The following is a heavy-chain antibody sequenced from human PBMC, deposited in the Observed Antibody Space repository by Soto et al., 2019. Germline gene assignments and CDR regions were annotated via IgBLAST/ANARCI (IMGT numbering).Heavy chain of an antibody. D-gene: IGHD2-15*01. CDR1: GGTFSSYA. CDR3: ARAEDIVVVVAAACYYYGMDV. Sequence: GASVKVSCKASGGTFSSYAISWVRQAPGQGLEWMGGIIPIFGAANYAQKFQGRVTITADKSASTAYMELSSLRSEDTAVYYCARAEDIVVVVAAACYYYGMDVWGQGTTVTVSS. CDR2: IIPIFGAA. J-gene: IGHJ6*02. V-gene: IGHV1-69*06.